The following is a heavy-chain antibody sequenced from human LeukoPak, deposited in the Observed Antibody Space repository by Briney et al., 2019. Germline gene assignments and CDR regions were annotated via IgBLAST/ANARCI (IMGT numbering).Heavy chain of an antibody. D-gene: IGHD6-19*01. CDR3: AIGWPIDY. CDR2: IYYNGSP. CDR1: GGSISSYY. J-gene: IGHJ4*02. V-gene: IGHV4-59*08. Sequence: SETLSLTCSVSGGSISSYYWSWVRQPPGKRLEWIGYIYYNGSPNYNPSLTSRVTISVDTSRKQFSLKLRSVTAADTAVYYCAIGWPIDYWGQGTLVTVSS.